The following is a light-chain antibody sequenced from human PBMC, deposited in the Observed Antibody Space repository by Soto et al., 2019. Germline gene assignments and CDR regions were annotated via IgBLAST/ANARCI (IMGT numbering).Light chain of an antibody. CDR3: LQKYFYPFT. V-gene: IGKV1-6*01. CDR1: QGIRND. J-gene: IGKJ3*01. CDR2: AAS. Sequence: AIQMTQSPSSLSASVGDRVTITCRASQGIRNDLDWFQQKPGKAPKLLIYAASNLQSGVPARLSGSGSGTDFTLTISSLQPEDFATYYCLQKYFYPFTFGPGTKVDIK.